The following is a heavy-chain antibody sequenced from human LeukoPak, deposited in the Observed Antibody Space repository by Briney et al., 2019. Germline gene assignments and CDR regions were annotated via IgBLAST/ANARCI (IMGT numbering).Heavy chain of an antibody. J-gene: IGHJ4*02. V-gene: IGHV1-2*02. CDR2: IKPDSGGT. Sequence: ASVKVSCKTSGYTFSDYYMHWVRQAPGQGLEWMRWIKPDSGGTTYAQKFQGRVTMTRDTSITTAYMELSSLRSDDTAVYYCARDDNSAWLSFDSWGQGTLVTVSS. CDR1: GYTFSDYY. D-gene: IGHD6-19*01. CDR3: ARDDNSAWLSFDS.